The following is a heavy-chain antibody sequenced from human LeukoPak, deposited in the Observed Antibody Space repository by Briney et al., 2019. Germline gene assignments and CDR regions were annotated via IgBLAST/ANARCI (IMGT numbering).Heavy chain of an antibody. CDR1: GGSISSGGDY. D-gene: IGHD3-3*01. Sequence: PSETLSLTCTVSGGSISSGGDYWSWIRQPPGKGLEWIGYISNSGSTYYNPSLKSRLTISVNTSKNQISLKLSSVTAADTAVYYCAREGGFYRPLDYSGQGTLVTVSS. CDR3: AREGGFYRPLDY. J-gene: IGHJ4*02. CDR2: ISNSGST. V-gene: IGHV4-31*03.